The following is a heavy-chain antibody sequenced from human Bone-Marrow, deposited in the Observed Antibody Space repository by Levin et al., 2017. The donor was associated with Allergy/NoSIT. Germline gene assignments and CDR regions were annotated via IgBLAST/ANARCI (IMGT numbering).Heavy chain of an antibody. J-gene: IGHJ4*02. CDR1: GFAFGDYT. D-gene: IGHD2-15*01. CDR3: AKGVVIAAHPSQFDY. V-gene: IGHV3-23*01. Sequence: QPGGSLRLSCAASGFAFGDYTVSWVRRAPGKGPQWVSTISGAGGSAYYADSVKGRFTISRDNSKNTLFLQMSSLRVEDTAVYHCAKGVVIAAHPSQFDYWGQGTLVTVSS. CDR2: ISGAGGSA.